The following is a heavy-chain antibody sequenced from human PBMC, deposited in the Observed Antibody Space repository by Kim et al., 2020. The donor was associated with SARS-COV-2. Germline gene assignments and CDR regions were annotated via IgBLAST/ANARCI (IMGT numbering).Heavy chain of an antibody. V-gene: IGHV5-51*01. CDR2: IYPGDSDT. CDR1: GYSFTSYW. Sequence: GESLKISCKGSGYSFTSYWIGWVRQMPGKGLEWMGIIYPGDSDTRYSPSFQGQVTISADKSISTAYLQWSSLKASDTAMYYCARGGAYCGGDCYPGQGGLDYWGQGTLVTVSS. CDR3: ARGGAYCGGDCYPGQGGLDY. J-gene: IGHJ4*02. D-gene: IGHD2-21*02.